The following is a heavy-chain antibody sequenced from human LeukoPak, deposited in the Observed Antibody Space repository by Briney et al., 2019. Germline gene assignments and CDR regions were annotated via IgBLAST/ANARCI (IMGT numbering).Heavy chain of an antibody. CDR3: ARDENDYDILTGYNY. CDR1: GFTFSSYA. V-gene: IGHV3-30-3*01. CDR2: ISYDGSNK. D-gene: IGHD3-9*01. Sequence: GGSLRLSCAASGFTFSSYAMHWVRQAPGKGLEWVAVISYDGSNKYYADSVKGRFTISRDNSKNTLYLQMNSLRAEDTAVYYCARDENDYDILTGYNYWGQGTLVTVSS. J-gene: IGHJ4*02.